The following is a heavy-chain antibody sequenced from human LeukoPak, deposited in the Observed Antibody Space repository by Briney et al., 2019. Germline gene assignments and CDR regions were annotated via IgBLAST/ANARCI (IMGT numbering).Heavy chain of an antibody. CDR1: GFTFDDYA. J-gene: IGHJ2*01. D-gene: IGHD6-13*01. CDR2: ISWNSGSI. CDR3: AKDPDSSSWYGDWYFDL. V-gene: IGHV3-9*01. Sequence: PGGSLRLSCAASGFTFDDYAMHWVRQAPGKGLEWVSGISWNSGSIGYADSVKGRFTISRDNAKNSLYLQMNSLRAEDTALYYCAKDPDSSSWYGDWYFDLWGRGTLVTVSS.